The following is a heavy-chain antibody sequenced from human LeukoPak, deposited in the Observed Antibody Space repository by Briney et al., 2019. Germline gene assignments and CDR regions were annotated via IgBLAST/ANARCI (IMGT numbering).Heavy chain of an antibody. CDR3: ARDVIYASEIYSYGDC. CDR2: IYRGGGT. J-gene: IGHJ4*02. Sequence: GGSLRLSCAASGFTVSTNYVSWVRQAPGKGLEWVSVIYRGGGTAYADSVKDRFTISRDNSRNTVYLQMNSLRAEDTAVYYCARDVIYASEIYSYGDCLGQGTLVTVSS. CDR1: GFTVSTNY. D-gene: IGHD3-16*01. V-gene: IGHV3-66*01.